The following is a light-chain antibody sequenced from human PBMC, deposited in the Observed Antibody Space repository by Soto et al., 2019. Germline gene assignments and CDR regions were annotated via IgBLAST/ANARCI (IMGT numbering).Light chain of an antibody. CDR1: QSVSSC. Sequence: EIVLTQSQATLSCSPGERATLSCRASQSVSSCLAWYQQKPGQAPRLLIYDASNRATGIPARYSGSGSGTDFTLTISSLEPEDFAVYYCQQRSNWPLTFGGGTKVEIK. CDR2: DAS. J-gene: IGKJ4*02. CDR3: QQRSNWPLT. V-gene: IGKV3-11*01.